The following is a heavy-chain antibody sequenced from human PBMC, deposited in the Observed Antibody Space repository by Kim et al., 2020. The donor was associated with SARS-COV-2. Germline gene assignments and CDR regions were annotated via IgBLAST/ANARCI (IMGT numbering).Heavy chain of an antibody. CDR3: AGGGSNLEYYFDY. Sequence: SETLSLTCTVSGGSISSSTFNWGWIRQPPGKGLDWIGTIYYTGGTSYNPSLKTRVTISVDTSKNQLSLKLSSVTAADTAVYYCAGGGSNLEYYFDYWGQGTLVTVSS. CDR2: IYYTGGT. V-gene: IGHV4-39*01. J-gene: IGHJ4*02. D-gene: IGHD3-3*01. CDR1: GGSISSSTFN.